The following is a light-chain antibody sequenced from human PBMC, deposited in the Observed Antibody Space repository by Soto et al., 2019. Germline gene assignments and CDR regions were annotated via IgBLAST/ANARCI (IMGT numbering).Light chain of an antibody. CDR1: SSDVGGYDF. CDR3: SSYAGNNSVI. Sequence: QSVLTQPRSVSGSPGQSVTISCTGTSSDVGGYDFVSWYQQHPGKAPKLMISDVSKRPSGVPDRFSGSKSGNTASLTISGLQADDEADYYCSSYAGNNSVIFGGGTQLTVL. CDR2: DVS. J-gene: IGLJ2*01. V-gene: IGLV2-11*01.